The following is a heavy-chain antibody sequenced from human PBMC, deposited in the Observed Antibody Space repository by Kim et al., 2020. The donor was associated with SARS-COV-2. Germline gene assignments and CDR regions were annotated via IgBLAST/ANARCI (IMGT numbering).Heavy chain of an antibody. D-gene: IGHD6-13*01. CDR2: IYTSGST. J-gene: IGHJ6*02. V-gene: IGHV4-4*07. Sequence: SETLSLTCTVSGGSISSYYWSWIRQPAGKGLEWIGRIYTSGSTNYNPSLKSRVTMSVDTSKNQFSLKLSSVTAADTAVYYCARDLGSHSSWHYYYYGMDVWGQGTTVTVSS. CDR3: ARDLGSHSSWHYYYYGMDV. CDR1: GGSISSYY.